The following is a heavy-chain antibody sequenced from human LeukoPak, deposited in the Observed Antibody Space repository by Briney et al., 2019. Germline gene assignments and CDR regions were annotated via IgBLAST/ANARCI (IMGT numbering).Heavy chain of an antibody. CDR1: GGSISSGGYY. CDR3: ARVTKGLYSSSYAFDI. CDR2: IYHSGST. Sequence: SETLSLTCTVSGGSISSGGYYWSWIRQPPGKGLEWIGYIYHSGSTYYNPSLKCRVTISVDRSKNQFSLKLSSVTAADTAVYYCARVTKGLYSSSYAFDIWGQGTMVTVSS. D-gene: IGHD6-6*01. J-gene: IGHJ3*02. V-gene: IGHV4-30-2*01.